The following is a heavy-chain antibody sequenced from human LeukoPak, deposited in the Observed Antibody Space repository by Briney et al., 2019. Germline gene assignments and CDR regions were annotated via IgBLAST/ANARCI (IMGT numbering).Heavy chain of an antibody. CDR2: ISSNGGST. V-gene: IGHV3-64*01. D-gene: IGHD2-21*02. CDR3: ARDSSSVVVTAIPGY. J-gene: IGHJ4*02. Sequence: GGSLRLSCAASGFTFSSYAMHWVRQAPGKGLEYVSAISSNGGSTYYANSVKGRFTISRDNSKNTLYLQMGSLRAEDMAVYYCARDSSSVVVTAIPGYWGQGTLVTVPS. CDR1: GFTFSSYA.